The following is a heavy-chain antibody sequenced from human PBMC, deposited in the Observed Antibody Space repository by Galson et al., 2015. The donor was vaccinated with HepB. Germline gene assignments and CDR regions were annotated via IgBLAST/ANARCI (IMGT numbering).Heavy chain of an antibody. CDR3: AREYCSSTSCLDVGLVAFDL. J-gene: IGHJ3*01. D-gene: IGHD2-2*01. V-gene: IGHV3-33*08. CDR1: GFTFKNYG. Sequence: SLRLSCAAFGFTFKNYGMSWVRQAPGKGPEWVAGMGFDGNNKYYADSVMGRFTISRDNPKNTLYLQMNNPRAEDTAVYYCAREYCSSTSCLDVGLVAFDLWGQGTMVTVSS. CDR2: MGFDGNNK.